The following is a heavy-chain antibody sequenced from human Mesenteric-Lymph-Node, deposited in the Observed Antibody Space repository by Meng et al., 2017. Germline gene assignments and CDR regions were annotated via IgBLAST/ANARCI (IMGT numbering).Heavy chain of an antibody. Sequence: SETLSLTCTVSGGSINNNYWTWIRQPPGKGLEWIGYIYYNGDTDYNSSLKSRVTMSVDTSKNQLSLNLSSVTATDTAVYYCARVGYCSSGSCHREWFDPWGQGTLVTVSS. D-gene: IGHD2-15*01. CDR1: GGSINNNY. CDR3: ARVGYCSSGSCHREWFDP. V-gene: IGHV4-59*01. J-gene: IGHJ5*02. CDR2: IYYNGDT.